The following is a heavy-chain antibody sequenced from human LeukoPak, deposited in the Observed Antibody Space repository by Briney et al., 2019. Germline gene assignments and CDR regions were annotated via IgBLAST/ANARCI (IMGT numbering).Heavy chain of an antibody. CDR3: ARERRFGPYYYVMDV. CDR1: GGSVSSDIYY. J-gene: IGHJ6*02. CDR2: FYYNGNT. V-gene: IGHV4-61*01. Sequence: SETLSLTCTVSGGSVSSDIYYWTWIRQPPGKGLEWIGYFYYNGNTNYNPSLKSRVTISVDTSKNQFSLKLSSVTAADTAVYYSARERRFGPYYYVMDVWGQGTTVTVSS. D-gene: IGHD3-10*01.